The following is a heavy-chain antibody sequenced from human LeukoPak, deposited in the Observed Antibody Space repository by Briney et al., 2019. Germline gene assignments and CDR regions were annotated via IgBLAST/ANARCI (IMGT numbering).Heavy chain of an antibody. D-gene: IGHD5-18*01. CDR3: TTGTWIQLWLADY. V-gene: IGHV3-15*07. Sequence: GGSLRLSCVASGFTFSSFGMHWVRQAPGKGLEWVGHIKSRTDGGTTDYAAPVKGRFTISRDDSKNTLYLQMKSLKTEDTAVYYCTTGTWIQLWLADYWGQGTLVTVSS. CDR2: IKSRTDGGTT. J-gene: IGHJ4*02. CDR1: GFTFSSFG.